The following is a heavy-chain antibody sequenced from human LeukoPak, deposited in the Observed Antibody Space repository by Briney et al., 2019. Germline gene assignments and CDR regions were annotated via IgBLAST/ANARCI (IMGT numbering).Heavy chain of an antibody. Sequence: GGSLRLSCAASGFTFSSYSMNWVRQAPGKGLEWVSSISSSSSYIYYADSVKGRFTISRDNAKNTLSLQMTSLRPEDTGVYYCARAPSEIGGYYPEYFRHWGQGTLVTVSS. D-gene: IGHD3-22*01. CDR1: GFTFSSYS. J-gene: IGHJ1*01. V-gene: IGHV3-21*01. CDR2: ISSSSSYI. CDR3: ARAPSEIGGYYPEYFRH.